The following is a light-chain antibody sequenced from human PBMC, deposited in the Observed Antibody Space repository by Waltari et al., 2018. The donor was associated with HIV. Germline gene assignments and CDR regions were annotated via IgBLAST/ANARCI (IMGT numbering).Light chain of an antibody. V-gene: IGLV2-8*01. Sequence: QSALTQPPSASGSLGQSVTISCTGSSSDIGAYDFVSWFQQPPHRAPNLLLYEVTRRPSTVSARFSGSRSGNTAFLTVAGLQPDDEATYFCSSYGDSLRVLFGGGTNVTVL. CDR1: SSDIGAYDF. CDR2: EVT. J-gene: IGLJ3*02. CDR3: SSYGDSLRVL.